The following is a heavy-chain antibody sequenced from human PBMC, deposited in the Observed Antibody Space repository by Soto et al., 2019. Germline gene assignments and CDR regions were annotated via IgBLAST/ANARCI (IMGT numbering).Heavy chain of an antibody. CDR2: IYYSGST. J-gene: IGHJ4*02. CDR1: GGSFSSGGYY. Sequence: TLCLTCTVSGGSFSSGGYYWSWIRQHPGKGLEWIGYIYYSGSTYYNPSLKSRVTISVDTSKNQFSLKLSSVTAADTAVYYCARVPKDSSGYPNGFDYWGQGTLVTVSS. D-gene: IGHD3-22*01. V-gene: IGHV4-31*03. CDR3: ARVPKDSSGYPNGFDY.